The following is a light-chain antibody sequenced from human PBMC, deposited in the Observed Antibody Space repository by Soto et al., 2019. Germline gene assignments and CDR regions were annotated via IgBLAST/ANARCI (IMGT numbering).Light chain of an antibody. J-gene: IGLJ2*01. V-gene: IGLV2-23*02. CDR3: CSSVGYSIVV. CDR2: EVT. CDR1: SSDVGNYNL. Sequence: QSALTQPASVSGSPGQSITISCTGTSSDVGNYNLVSWYQHHPGQAPKLMIYEVTERPSGVSDRFSGSKSGNTASLTISGLQAEDEADYYCCSSVGYSIVVFGGGTQLTVL.